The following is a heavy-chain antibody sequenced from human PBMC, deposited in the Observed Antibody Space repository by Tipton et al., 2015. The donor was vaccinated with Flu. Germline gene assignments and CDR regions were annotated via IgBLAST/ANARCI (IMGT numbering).Heavy chain of an antibody. V-gene: IGHV1-18*01. J-gene: IGHJ4*02. CDR1: GYSFNTYG. CDR3: ARDMPQGVVVIPPAKGFDF. D-gene: IGHD2-2*01. Sequence: QVQLVQSGAEVKKPGASVKVSCKTSGYSFNTYGISWVRQAPGQGLEWMGWLSAYTDNRNYAQRFQGRVTMTTDTSTSTALIELRSLSSDDTAGYYCARDMPQGVVVIPPAKGFDFWGQGTLVTVSS. CDR2: LSAYTDNR.